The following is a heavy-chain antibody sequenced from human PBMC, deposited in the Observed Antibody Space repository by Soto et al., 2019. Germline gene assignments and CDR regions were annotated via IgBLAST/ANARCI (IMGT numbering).Heavy chain of an antibody. CDR1: GFSISGSA. CDR3: TRLDAPGDRALDI. CDR2: IRDKTNGYAT. V-gene: IGHV3-73*01. Sequence: EVQLVESGGDLVQPGGSLKLSCAASGFSISGSAIHWVRQASGKGLEWVARIRDKTNGYATGYAASVQGSFTISRDDSKNTAFLQMNSLKTEDTAVYYCTRLDAPGDRALDIWGQGTMVTVSS. J-gene: IGHJ3*02.